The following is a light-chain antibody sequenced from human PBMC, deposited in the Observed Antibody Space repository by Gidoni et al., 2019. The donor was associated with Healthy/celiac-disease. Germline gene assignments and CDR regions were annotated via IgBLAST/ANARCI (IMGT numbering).Light chain of an antibody. Sequence: DIVMTQSPDSLAVSLGERAAINCKSSQSVLYRSNNKNYLAWFRQKPGQPPKLLIYWASTRESGVPDRFSGSGSGTDFTLTISSLQAEDVAVYYCQQYYSTPPTFGQXTKLEIK. V-gene: IGKV4-1*01. CDR1: QSVLYRSNNKNY. CDR2: WAS. J-gene: IGKJ2*01. CDR3: QQYYSTPPT.